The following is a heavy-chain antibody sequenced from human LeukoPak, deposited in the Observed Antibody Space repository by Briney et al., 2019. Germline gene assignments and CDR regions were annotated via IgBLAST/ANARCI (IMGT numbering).Heavy chain of an antibody. Sequence: PSETLSLTCTVSGGSISSGGYYWSWIRQHPGKGLEWIGYIYYSGSTYYNPSLKSRVTISVDTSKNQFSLKLSSVTAADTAVYYCARVEGPPGIAAAGIGGRWFDPWGQGTLVTVSS. D-gene: IGHD6-13*01. CDR1: GGSISSGGYY. CDR2: IYYSGST. V-gene: IGHV4-31*03. CDR3: ARVEGPPGIAAAGIGGRWFDP. J-gene: IGHJ5*02.